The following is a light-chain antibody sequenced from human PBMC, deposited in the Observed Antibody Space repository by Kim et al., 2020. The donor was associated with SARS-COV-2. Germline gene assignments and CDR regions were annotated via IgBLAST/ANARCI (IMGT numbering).Light chain of an antibody. Sequence: GQKVTISCSGSSSNIGNNYVSWYQQLPGTAPKLLIYDNNERPSAIPDRFSGSKSGTSATLGITGLQTGDEADYYCGTWDSSLSAVVFGGGTKLSVL. CDR2: DNN. V-gene: IGLV1-51*01. J-gene: IGLJ2*01. CDR3: GTWDSSLSAVV. CDR1: SSNIGNNY.